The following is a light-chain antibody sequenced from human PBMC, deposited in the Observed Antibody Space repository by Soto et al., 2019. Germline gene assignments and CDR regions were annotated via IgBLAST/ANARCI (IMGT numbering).Light chain of an antibody. CDR1: SDINVGPYR. J-gene: IGLJ2*01. CDR2: YKSDSDK. V-gene: IGLV5-45*03. CDR3: MIWHSTAVV. Sequence: QPVLTQPSSLSASPGPSASLTCTLRSDINVGPYRIYWYQQKPGSRPQHLLTYKSDSDKQQGSAVPSRFSGSKDASANAAILLISGLQSEDEADYYCMIWHSTAVVFGGGTKVTVL.